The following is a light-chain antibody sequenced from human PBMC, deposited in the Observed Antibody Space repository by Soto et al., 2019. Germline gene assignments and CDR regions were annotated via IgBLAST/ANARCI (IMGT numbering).Light chain of an antibody. CDR3: QQYGTSPFT. J-gene: IGKJ3*01. CDR1: QRVSSNN. Sequence: EIVLTQSPGTLSLSPGERATLSCRASQRVSSNNLAWYQQRPGQAPRVVIYGASTRATGIPERFSGSGSGTDFTLTISRLEPEDFAVYYCQQYGTSPFTFGPGTKVDIK. CDR2: GAS. V-gene: IGKV3-20*01.